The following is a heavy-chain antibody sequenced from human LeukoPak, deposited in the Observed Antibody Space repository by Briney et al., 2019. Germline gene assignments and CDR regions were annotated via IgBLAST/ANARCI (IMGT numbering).Heavy chain of an antibody. CDR2: IWYDGSNK. CDR3: AREWELLTFDY. D-gene: IGHD1-26*01. V-gene: IGHV3-33*01. Sequence: GGSLRLSCAASGFTFSSYGIHWVRQAPGKGLEWVAVIWYDGSNKYYADSVKGRFTISRDNSKNTLYLQMNSLRAEDTAVYYCAREWELLTFDYWGQGTLVTVSS. CDR1: GFTFSSYG. J-gene: IGHJ4*02.